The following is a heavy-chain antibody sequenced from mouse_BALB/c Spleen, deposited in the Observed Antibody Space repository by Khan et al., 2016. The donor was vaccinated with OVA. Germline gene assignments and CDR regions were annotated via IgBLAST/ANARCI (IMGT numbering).Heavy chain of an antibody. Sequence: LVESGPGLVAPSQSLSITCTISGFSLTNYGIHWVRQPPGKGLEWLALMWSDGSTTYNSALKSRLTISKDKSKSQVFLKMNSLQTDDTAMYFCARQPYYHYNVMDYWGQGTSVTVSS. CDR1: GFSLTNYG. CDR3: ARQPYYHYNVMDY. D-gene: IGHD2-10*01. CDR2: MWSDGST. J-gene: IGHJ4*01. V-gene: IGHV2-6-1*01.